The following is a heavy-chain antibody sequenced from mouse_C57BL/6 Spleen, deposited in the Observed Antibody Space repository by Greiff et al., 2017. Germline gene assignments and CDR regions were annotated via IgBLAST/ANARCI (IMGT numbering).Heavy chain of an antibody. CDR2: IDPSDSET. Sequence: QVQLQQPGAELVRPGSSVKLSCKASGYTFTSYWMHWVKQRPIQGLEWIGNIDPSDSETHYNQKFKDKATLTVDKSSSTAYMQLSSLTSEDSAVYYCARSANWDVGYFDVWGTGTTVTVSS. J-gene: IGHJ1*03. V-gene: IGHV1-52*01. D-gene: IGHD4-1*01. CDR1: GYTFTSYW. CDR3: ARSANWDVGYFDV.